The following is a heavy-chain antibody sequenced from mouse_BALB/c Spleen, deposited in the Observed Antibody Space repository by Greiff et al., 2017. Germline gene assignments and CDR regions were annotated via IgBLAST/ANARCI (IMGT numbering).Heavy chain of an antibody. D-gene: IGHD1-1*01. CDR3: ARQEGRRDYSWFAY. Sequence: DVKLVESGGGLVQPGGSLKLFCAASGFTFSSYTMSWVRQTPEKRLEWVAYISNGGGSTYYPDTVKGRFTISRDNAKNTLYLQMSSLKSEDTAMYYCARQEGRRDYSWFAYWGQGTLVTVSA. V-gene: IGHV5-12-2*01. CDR2: ISNGGGST. CDR1: GFTFSSYT. J-gene: IGHJ3*01.